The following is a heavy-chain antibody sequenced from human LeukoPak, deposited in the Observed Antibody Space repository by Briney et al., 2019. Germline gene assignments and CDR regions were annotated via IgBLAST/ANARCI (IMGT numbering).Heavy chain of an antibody. V-gene: IGHV4-39*07. CDR3: ARGYCSGGSCPTRYYYYYYGMDV. Sequence: SEALSLTCTVSGGSISSSSYYWGWIRQPPGKGLEWIGSIYYSGSTNYNPSLKSRVTISVDTSKNQFSLKLSSVTAADTAVYYCARGYCSGGSCPTRYYYYYYGMDVWGQGTTVTVSS. J-gene: IGHJ6*02. CDR1: GGSISSSSYY. D-gene: IGHD2-15*01. CDR2: IYYSGST.